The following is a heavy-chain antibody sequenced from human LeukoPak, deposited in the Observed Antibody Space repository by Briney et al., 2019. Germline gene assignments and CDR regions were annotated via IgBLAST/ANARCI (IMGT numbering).Heavy chain of an antibody. CDR2: IYTSGST. V-gene: IGHV4-4*09. CDR3: ARHVGGPNYDFRYPYYYYYMDV. D-gene: IGHD3-3*01. J-gene: IGHJ6*03. CDR1: GGSISSYY. Sequence: PSETLSLTCTVSGGSISSYYWSWIRQPPGKGLEWIGYIYTSGSTNYNPSHKSRVTISVDTSKNQFSLKLSSVTAADTAVYYCARHVGGPNYDFRYPYYYYYMDVWGKGTTVTVSS.